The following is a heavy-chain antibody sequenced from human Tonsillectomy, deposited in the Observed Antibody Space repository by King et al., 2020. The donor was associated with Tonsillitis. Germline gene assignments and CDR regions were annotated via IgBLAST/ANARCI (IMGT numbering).Heavy chain of an antibody. V-gene: IGHV3-30*01. CDR2: ISYDGNNK. J-gene: IGHJ3*02. D-gene: IGHD3-22*01. CDR3: ARDLTDSSGYSRHAFDI. Sequence: VQLVESGGGVVQPGRSLRLSCVASGFTFSYYAIHWVRQAPGKGLEWVAIISYDGNNKYYADSVRGRFTISRDNSKNKLYLQMNSLITEDTAVYYCARDLTDSSGYSRHAFDIRGQGTMVTVSS. CDR1: GFTFSYYA.